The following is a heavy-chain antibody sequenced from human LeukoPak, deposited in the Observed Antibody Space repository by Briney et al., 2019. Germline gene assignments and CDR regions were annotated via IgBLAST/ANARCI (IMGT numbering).Heavy chain of an antibody. D-gene: IGHD3-22*01. CDR3: VRVFYYDTSGHNWFDS. J-gene: IGHJ5*01. CDR1: GYTFTGYY. Sequence: ASVKVSCKASGYTFTGYYMHWVRQAPGQGLEWMGWINPNSGGTNYAQKFQARVTMTTDTSTSTAYMELRRLRSDDTAIYYCVRVFYYDTSGHNWFDSWGQGTLVTVSS. V-gene: IGHV1-2*02. CDR2: INPNSGGT.